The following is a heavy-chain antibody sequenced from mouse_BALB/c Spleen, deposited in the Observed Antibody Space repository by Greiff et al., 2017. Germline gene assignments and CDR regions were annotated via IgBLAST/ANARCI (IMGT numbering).Heavy chain of an antibody. CDR2: ISDGGSYT. Sequence: EVQLQQSGGGLVKPGGSLKLSCAASGFTFSDYYMYWVRQTPEKRLEWVATISDGGSYTYYPDSVKGRFTISRDNAKNNLYLQMSSLKSEDTAMYYCARGGDYDTYYAMDYWGQGTSVTVSS. D-gene: IGHD2-4*01. CDR3: ARGGDYDTYYAMDY. V-gene: IGHV5-4*02. J-gene: IGHJ4*01. CDR1: GFTFSDYY.